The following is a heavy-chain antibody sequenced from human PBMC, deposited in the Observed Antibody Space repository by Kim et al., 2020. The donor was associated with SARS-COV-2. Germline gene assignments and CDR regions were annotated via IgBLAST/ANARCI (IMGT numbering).Heavy chain of an antibody. D-gene: IGHD3-22*01. CDR1: GGSVSSGSYY. J-gene: IGHJ4*02. CDR2: IYYSGST. Sequence: SETLSLTCTVSGGSVSSGSYYWSWIRQPPGKGLEWIGYIYYSGSTNYNPSLKRRVTISVDTSKNQFSLKLSPVTAADTAVYYCAREPYYYESSGYYQTSWVGTWGERSLVTVSS. V-gene: IGHV4-61*01. CDR3: AREPYYYESSGYYQTSWVGT.